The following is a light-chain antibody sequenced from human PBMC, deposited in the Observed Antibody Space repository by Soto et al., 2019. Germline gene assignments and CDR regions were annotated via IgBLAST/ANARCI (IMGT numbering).Light chain of an antibody. CDR3: LQDYNYPWT. CDR2: AAS. Sequence: IQTTQSPSSLSASVGDRVTITCRASQGIRSDLGWYQQKPGKAPKLLIYAASSLQSGVPSRFSGSGSGTDFTLTISSLQPEDFATYYCLQDYNYPWTFGQGTKVEIK. V-gene: IGKV1-6*01. CDR1: QGIRSD. J-gene: IGKJ1*01.